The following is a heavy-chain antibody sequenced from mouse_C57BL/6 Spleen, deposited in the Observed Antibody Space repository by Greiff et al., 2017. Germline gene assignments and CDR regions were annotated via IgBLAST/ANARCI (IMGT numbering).Heavy chain of an antibody. CDR2: ITPNYGTT. D-gene: IGHD1-1*01. Sequence: LVESGPELVKPGASVKISCKASGYSFTDYNMNWVKQSNGKSLEWIGVITPNYGTTSYNQKFKGKATLTVDQSSSTAYMQLNSLTSEDSAVYYCARGAFITTTHWYFDVWGTGTTVTVSS. J-gene: IGHJ1*03. CDR1: GYSFTDYN. V-gene: IGHV1-39*01. CDR3: ARGAFITTTHWYFDV.